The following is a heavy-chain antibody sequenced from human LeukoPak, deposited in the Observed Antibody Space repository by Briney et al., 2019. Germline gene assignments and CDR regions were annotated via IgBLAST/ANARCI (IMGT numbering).Heavy chain of an antibody. Sequence: PSETLSLTCTVSGGSISSGGYYWSWIRQHPGKGLEWIGYIYYSGSTYYNPSLKSRVTISVDTSKNQFSLKLSSVTAADTAVYYCAREFQDTAMGLPGWFDPWGQGTLVTVSS. CDR2: IYYSGST. D-gene: IGHD5-18*01. CDR3: AREFQDTAMGLPGWFDP. CDR1: GGSISSGGYY. V-gene: IGHV4-31*03. J-gene: IGHJ5*02.